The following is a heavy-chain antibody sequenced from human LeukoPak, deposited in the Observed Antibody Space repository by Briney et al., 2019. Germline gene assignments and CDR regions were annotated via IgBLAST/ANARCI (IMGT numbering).Heavy chain of an antibody. CDR3: AKASFGVVIVDAFDI. J-gene: IGHJ3*02. CDR1: GFTFSSYA. D-gene: IGHD3-3*01. V-gene: IGHV3-23*01. Sequence: PGGSLRLSCAASGFTFSSYAMSWVRQAPGEGLEWVSAIRGSGGSTYYADSVKGRFTISRDNSKNTLYLQMNSLRAEDTAVYYCAKASFGVVIVDAFDIWGRGTMVTVSS. CDR2: IRGSGGST.